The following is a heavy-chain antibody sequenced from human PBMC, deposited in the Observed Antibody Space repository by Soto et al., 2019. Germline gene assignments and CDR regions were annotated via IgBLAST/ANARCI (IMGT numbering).Heavy chain of an antibody. Sequence: WTWIRQLPGKGLEWIGYVHYSGTTYSNPSLKSRVSISVDTSKNQFSLTVNSVTAADTAVYYCARENIVVVPTAKGWFDPWGQGTLVTVSS. D-gene: IGHD2-2*01. J-gene: IGHJ5*02. V-gene: IGHV4-31*02. CDR3: ARENIVVVPTAKGWFDP. CDR2: VHYSGTT.